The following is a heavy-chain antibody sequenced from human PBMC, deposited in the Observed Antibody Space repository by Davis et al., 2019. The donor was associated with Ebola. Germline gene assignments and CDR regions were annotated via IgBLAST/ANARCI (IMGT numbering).Heavy chain of an antibody. CDR1: GFTFSSYG. D-gene: IGHD3-3*01. CDR3: AREARYAIGVNDY. V-gene: IGHV3-30*03. CDR2: ISYDGSNK. Sequence: GESLKISCAASGFTFSSYGMHWVRQAPGKGLEWVAVISYDGSNKNYAGSVKGRFTISRDNSKKTLYLQLNSLRDEDTAVYYCAREARYAIGVNDYWGQGTLVTVSS. J-gene: IGHJ4*02.